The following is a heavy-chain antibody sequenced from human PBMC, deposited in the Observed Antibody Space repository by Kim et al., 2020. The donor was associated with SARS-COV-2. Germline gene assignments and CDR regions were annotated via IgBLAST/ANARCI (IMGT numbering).Heavy chain of an antibody. D-gene: IGHD6-19*01. CDR3: ARVGYIGSSGWYLGLSHFDY. CDR2: IYYCGST. J-gene: IGHJ4*02. CDR1: GGSISSYY. Sequence: SETLSLTCTVSGGSISSYYWSWIRQPPGKGLEWIGYIYYCGSTNYNPSLKSRVTISVDTSKNQFSLKLSSVTAADTAVYYCARVGYIGSSGWYLGLSHFDYWGQGTLVTVSS. V-gene: IGHV4-59*01.